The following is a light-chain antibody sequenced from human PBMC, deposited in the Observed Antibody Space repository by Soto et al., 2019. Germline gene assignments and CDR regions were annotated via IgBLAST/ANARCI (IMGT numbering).Light chain of an antibody. CDR2: DAS. Sequence: DTVLTQSPATLSLSPGQRATFSCRASQSVGSYLAWYQQKPGQAPRLLIYDASNRASGIPARFSGSGSWTDLTLTITSLAPEDFAVYFCQQRTYWPLTFRGGTKLEI. V-gene: IGKV3-11*01. CDR3: QQRTYWPLT. CDR1: QSVGSY. J-gene: IGKJ4*01.